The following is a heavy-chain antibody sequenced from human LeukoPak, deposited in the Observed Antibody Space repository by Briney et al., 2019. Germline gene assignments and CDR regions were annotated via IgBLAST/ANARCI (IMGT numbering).Heavy chain of an antibody. V-gene: IGHV6-1*01. D-gene: IGHD1-26*01. CDR1: GDSVSGNDAT. J-gene: IGHJ4*02. Sequence: SQTPSLTCAISGDSVSGNDATWNWIRQSPSRGLEWLGRTYFRSKWYSEYAASVKNRISVNSDTSKNQFSLQLNSVTPEDTAIYYCVRKMGAFDYWGQGTLVTVSS. CDR3: VRKMGAFDY. CDR2: TYFRSKWYS.